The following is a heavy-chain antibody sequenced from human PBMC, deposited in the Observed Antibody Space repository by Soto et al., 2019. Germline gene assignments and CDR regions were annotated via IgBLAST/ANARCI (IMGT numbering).Heavy chain of an antibody. J-gene: IGHJ4*02. CDR1: GFTFSSYA. D-gene: IGHD2-2*01. CDR2: ISYDGSNK. V-gene: IGHV3-30-3*01. Sequence: QVQLVESGGGVVQPGRSLRLSCAASGFTFSSYAMHWVRQAPGKGLEWVAVISYDGSNKYYADSVKGRFTISRDNSKNTLYLQMNSLRAEDTAVYYCARGEGSSTSCYLNWGQGTLVTVSS. CDR3: ARGEGSSTSCYLN.